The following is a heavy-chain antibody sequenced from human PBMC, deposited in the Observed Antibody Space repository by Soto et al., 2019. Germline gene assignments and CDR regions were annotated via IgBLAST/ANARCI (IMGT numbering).Heavy chain of an antibody. CDR3: ARDYHRDPGYSYGRSYDC. D-gene: IGHD5-18*01. J-gene: IGHJ4*02. CDR2: ISYDGSNK. Sequence: SLRLSCAAYGFTCSSYAMNWVRKASGKGLEWVAVISYDGSNKYYADSVKGRFTISRDNSKNTLYLQMNSLRAEDTAVYYCARDYHRDPGYSYGRSYDCCGQGTLVTVSS. CDR1: GFTCSSYA. V-gene: IGHV3-30-3*01.